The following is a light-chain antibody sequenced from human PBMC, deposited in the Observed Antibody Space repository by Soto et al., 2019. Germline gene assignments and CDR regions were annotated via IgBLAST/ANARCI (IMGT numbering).Light chain of an antibody. CDR3: QQYHAYST. CDR1: QSIGSW. J-gene: IGKJ1*01. V-gene: IGKV1-5*01. CDR2: DAY. Sequence: DIPMTHSPSTLSASVVYRVTITCRASQSIGSWLAWYQQKPGKAPHLLIYDAYNWDTGVPSRFSGSGSGSEFTLTLDSLQPDDFATYYCQQYHAYSTFGRGTKVEIK.